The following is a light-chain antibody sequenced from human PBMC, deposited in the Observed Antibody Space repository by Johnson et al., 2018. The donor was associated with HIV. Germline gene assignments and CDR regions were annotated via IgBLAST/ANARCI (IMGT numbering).Light chain of an antibody. CDR2: DND. CDR3: GTWETSLSAGLLYV. V-gene: IGLV1-51*01. Sequence: QSILTQPPSVSAAPGQTVTISCSGSSSNIGNNYVSWYHHLPGTAPKLLIYDNDKRPSGTPDRFSGSKSATSATLGITGLQTGDEADYYCGTWETSLSAGLLYVFGPGTEVPVL. CDR1: SSNIGNNY. J-gene: IGLJ1*01.